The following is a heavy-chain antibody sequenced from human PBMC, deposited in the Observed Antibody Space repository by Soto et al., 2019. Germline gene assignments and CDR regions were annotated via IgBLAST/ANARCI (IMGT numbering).Heavy chain of an antibody. Sequence: ASVKVSCKASGYTFTGYYMHWVRQAPGQGLEWMGWINPNSGGTNYAQKFQGWVTMTRDTSISTAYMELSRLRSDDTAVYYCARDLVGLTSYYGMDVWGQGTTVTVSS. V-gene: IGHV1-2*04. CDR2: INPNSGGT. CDR1: GYTFTGYY. J-gene: IGHJ6*02. CDR3: ARDLVGLTSYYGMDV. D-gene: IGHD1-26*01.